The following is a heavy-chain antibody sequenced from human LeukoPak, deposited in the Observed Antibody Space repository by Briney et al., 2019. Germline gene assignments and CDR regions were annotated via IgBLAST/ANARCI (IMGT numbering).Heavy chain of an antibody. CDR3: VKDRYVDY. D-gene: IGHD3-16*01. CDR1: GLSFSSYA. CDR2: ISSNGDST. Sequence: GGSLRLSCSVSGLSFSSYAMHWVRQAPGKGLEYVSSISSNGDSTYYADSVKGRFAISRDNSKNTLFLQMSSLRAEDTAVYYCVKDRYVDYWGQGTLVTVSS. J-gene: IGHJ4*02. V-gene: IGHV3-64D*09.